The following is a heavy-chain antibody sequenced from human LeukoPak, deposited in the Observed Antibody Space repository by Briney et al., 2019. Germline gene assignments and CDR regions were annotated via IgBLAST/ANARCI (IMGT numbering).Heavy chain of an antibody. D-gene: IGHD1-26*01. V-gene: IGHV3-7*01. J-gene: IGHJ4*02. CDR2: IKEDESAK. CDR1: GFTFSTYW. Sequence: PGGSLRLSCAASGFTFSTYWMAWVCQAPGKGLEWVANIKEDESAKHQADSVKGRFTISRDNSQNFVYLQMSSLRGEDTAVYYCARDVGGSLDHWGRGTLVTVSS. CDR3: ARDVGGSLDH.